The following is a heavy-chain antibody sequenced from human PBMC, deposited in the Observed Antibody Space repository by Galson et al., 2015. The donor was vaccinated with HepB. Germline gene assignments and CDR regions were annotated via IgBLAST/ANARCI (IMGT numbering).Heavy chain of an antibody. CDR2: ISGSGDNT. Sequence: SLRLSCAASGFTFSSYAMSWVRQVPGKGLEWVSGISGSGDNTYYADSVKGRFTISRDNTKNTLFLQMNSLRAEDTAVYYCAKAPYIAAAGWFDPWGQGTLVTASS. V-gene: IGHV3-23*01. CDR3: AKAPYIAAAGWFDP. J-gene: IGHJ5*02. CDR1: GFTFSSYA. D-gene: IGHD6-13*01.